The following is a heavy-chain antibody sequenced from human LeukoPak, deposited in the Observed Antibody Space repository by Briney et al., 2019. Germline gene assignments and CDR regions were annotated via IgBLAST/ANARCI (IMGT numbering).Heavy chain of an antibody. CDR3: ARGRSNGVPPRYYYYGMDV. Sequence: GASVKVSCKASGGTFSSYAISWVRQAPGQGLEWMGGIIPIFGTANYAQKFQGRVTITADKSTSTAYMELSSLRSEDTAVYYCARGRSNGVPPRYYYYGMDVWGKGTTVTVSS. V-gene: IGHV1-69*06. CDR1: GGTFSSYA. D-gene: IGHD4-17*01. CDR2: IIPIFGTA. J-gene: IGHJ6*04.